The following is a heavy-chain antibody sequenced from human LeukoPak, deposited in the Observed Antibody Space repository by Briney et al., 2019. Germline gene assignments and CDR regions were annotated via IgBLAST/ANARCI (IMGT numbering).Heavy chain of an antibody. D-gene: IGHD6-6*01. V-gene: IGHV3-33*01. CDR1: GFTFTKFG. CDR2: MWLDGSNK. Sequence: PGGSLRLSCAASGFTFTKFGMHWVRHAPGKGQEWVAVMWLDGSNKYYIDSVKGRFSISTVNANSKLYLQMNSLSAEDTAVSFCASDCLTGDKSCPASSNMDVWGQGTTVIVSS. CDR3: ASDCLTGDKSCPASSNMDV. J-gene: IGHJ6*02.